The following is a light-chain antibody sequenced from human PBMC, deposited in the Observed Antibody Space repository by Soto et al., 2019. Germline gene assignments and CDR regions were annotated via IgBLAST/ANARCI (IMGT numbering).Light chain of an antibody. CDR2: GAS. CDR1: QSVSSN. V-gene: IGKV3-15*01. Sequence: EIVIKQALATLSVKTEERATLSCRASQSVSSNLAWYQQKPGQAPRLLIYGASTRATGIPARFSGSGSGTEFTLTISSLQSEDFAVYDCQLYTNRPITSSQGTRLEIK. CDR3: QLYTNRPIT. J-gene: IGKJ5*01.